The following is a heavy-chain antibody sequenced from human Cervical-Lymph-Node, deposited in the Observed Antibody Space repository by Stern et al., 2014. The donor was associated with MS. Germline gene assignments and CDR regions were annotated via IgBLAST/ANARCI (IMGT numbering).Heavy chain of an antibody. D-gene: IGHD2-21*02. CDR2: ISGSGGST. CDR3: AKSPGLYCGGDCYGDY. CDR1: GFTFSSYA. V-gene: IGHV3-23*04. Sequence: EDQLVESGGGLVQPGGSLRLSCAASGFTFSSYAMSWVRQAPGKGLEWVSAISGSGGSTYYADSVKGRFTISRDNSKNTLYLQMNSLRAEDTAVYYCAKSPGLYCGGDCYGDYWGQGTLVTVSS. J-gene: IGHJ4*02.